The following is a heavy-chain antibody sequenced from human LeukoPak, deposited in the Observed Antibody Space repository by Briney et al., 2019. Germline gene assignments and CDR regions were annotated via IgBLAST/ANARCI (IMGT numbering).Heavy chain of an antibody. CDR1: GFTFDDYC. D-gene: IGHD6-25*01. CDR2: NNWNGGST. J-gene: IGHJ4*02. Sequence: GRSLRLSCAASGFTFDDYCMSWVRQAPGKGREWVSGNNWNGGSTGYADSVKGRFTISRDNAKHSLYLQMNSLRAEDTALYYCERDCCGSRDFDYWGQGTLVTVSS. CDR3: ERDCCGSRDFDY. V-gene: IGHV3-20*04.